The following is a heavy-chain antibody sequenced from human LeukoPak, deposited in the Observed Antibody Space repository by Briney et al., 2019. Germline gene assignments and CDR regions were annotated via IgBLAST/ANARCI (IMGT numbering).Heavy chain of an antibody. CDR1: GFTFGDYA. V-gene: IGHV3-49*04. CDR3: TRVSGENWFDP. J-gene: IGHJ5*02. CDR2: IRSKAYGGTT. Sequence: GGSLRLSCTASGFTFGDYAMSWVRQAPGKGLEWVGFIRSKAYGGTTEYAASVKGRFTISRDDSKSIAYLQMNSLKTEDTAVYYCTRVSGENWFDPWGQGTLVTVPS. D-gene: IGHD7-27*01.